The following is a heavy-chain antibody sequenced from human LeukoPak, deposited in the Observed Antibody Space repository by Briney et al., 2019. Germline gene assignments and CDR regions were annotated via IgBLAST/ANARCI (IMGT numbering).Heavy chain of an antibody. Sequence: GGSLRLSCAASGFTFSSYAMSWVRQAPGKGLEWVSAISGSGASTYYADSVKGRFTISRDNSKNTLYLQMNSLRAEDTAVYYCAKDYQLWLGIDYWGQGTLVTVSS. J-gene: IGHJ4*02. V-gene: IGHV3-23*01. D-gene: IGHD5-18*01. CDR2: ISGSGAST. CDR3: AKDYQLWLGIDY. CDR1: GFTFSSYA.